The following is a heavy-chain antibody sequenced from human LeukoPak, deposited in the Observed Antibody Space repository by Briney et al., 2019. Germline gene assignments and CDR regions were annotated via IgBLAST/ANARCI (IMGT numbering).Heavy chain of an antibody. V-gene: IGHV4-59*08. CDR1: GASLSTSS. Sequence: PSEILSLTCTVSGASLSTSSWTWIRQPPGKGLECIGFIYYSGTAHYHPSLKSRVTISLDTSKNQFSLRLSSVTAADTAIYYCARHFSNGWSDKWGQGTLVTVS. CDR2: IYYSGTA. CDR3: ARHFSNGWSDK. J-gene: IGHJ4*02. D-gene: IGHD6-19*01.